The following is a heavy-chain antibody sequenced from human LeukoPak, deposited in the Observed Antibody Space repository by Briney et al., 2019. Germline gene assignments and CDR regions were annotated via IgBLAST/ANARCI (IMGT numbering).Heavy chain of an antibody. Sequence: GGSLRLSCAASGLTFSSYSMNWVRQAQGKGLEWVSHITASGTAMFYADSVKGRFTISRDNAKNSLYLQMNSLRDEDTAVYYCASSGSYRFDYWGQGTLVTVSS. V-gene: IGHV3-48*02. D-gene: IGHD1-26*01. J-gene: IGHJ4*02. CDR3: ASSGSYRFDY. CDR1: GLTFSSYS. CDR2: ITASGTAM.